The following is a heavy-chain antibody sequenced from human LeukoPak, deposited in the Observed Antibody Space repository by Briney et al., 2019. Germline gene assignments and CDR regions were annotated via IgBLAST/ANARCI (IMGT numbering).Heavy chain of an antibody. D-gene: IGHD4-17*01. Sequence: GGSLRLSCAASGFTFSSYAMSWVRQAPGKGLVWVSRINSDGSSTSYADSVKGRFTISRDNAKNTLYLQMNSLRAEDTAVYYCARDPTWTTAYLDYWGQGTLVTVSS. CDR2: INSDGSST. CDR3: ARDPTWTTAYLDY. V-gene: IGHV3-74*01. CDR1: GFTFSSYA. J-gene: IGHJ4*02.